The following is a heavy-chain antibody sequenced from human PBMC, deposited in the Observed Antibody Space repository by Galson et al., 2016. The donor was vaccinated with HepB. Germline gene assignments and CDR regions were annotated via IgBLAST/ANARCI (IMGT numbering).Heavy chain of an antibody. CDR1: GYKFSNHG. D-gene: IGHD3-9*01. CDR3: ARAYYDVSTGYSGLYYFYGMDV. J-gene: IGHJ6*02. CDR2: ISAHNGKT. Sequence: SVKVSCKASGYKFSNHGISWVRQAPGQGLEWMGWISAHNGKTIYVQKLEGRVTMTTDTLTSTAYMDLRSLRSDDMGVYYCARAYYDVSTGYSGLYYFYGMDVWGQGTTVTVSS. V-gene: IGHV1-18*03.